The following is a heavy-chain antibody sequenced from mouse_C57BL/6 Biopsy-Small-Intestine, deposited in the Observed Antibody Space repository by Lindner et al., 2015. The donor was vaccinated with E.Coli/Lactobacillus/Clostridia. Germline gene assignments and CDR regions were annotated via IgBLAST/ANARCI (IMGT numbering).Heavy chain of an antibody. CDR1: GFNIKDDY. CDR3: TPLTGSYAMDY. V-gene: IGHV14-4*01. J-gene: IGHJ4*01. D-gene: IGHD4-1*01. CDR2: IDPENGDT. Sequence: VQLQESGAELVRPGASVKLSCTASGFNIKDDYMHWVKQRPEQGLEWIGWIDPENGDTEYASKFQGKATITADTSSNTAYLQLSSLTSEDTAVYYCTPLTGSYAMDYWGQGTSVTVSS.